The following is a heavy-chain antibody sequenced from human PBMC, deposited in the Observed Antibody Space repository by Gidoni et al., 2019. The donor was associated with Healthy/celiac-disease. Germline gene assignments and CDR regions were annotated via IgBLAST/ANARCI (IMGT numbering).Heavy chain of an antibody. CDR3: ARAPPYYDYIWGSYRFYYGMDV. CDR1: GGSISSGDYY. J-gene: IGHJ6*02. CDR2: IYYSGST. Sequence: QVQLQESGPGLVKPSQTLSLTCTVSGGSISSGDYYWSWIRQPPGKGLEWIGYIYYSGSTYYNPSLKSRVTISVDTSKNQCSLKLSSVTAADTAVYYCARAPPYYDYIWGSYRFYYGMDVWGQGTTVTVSS. V-gene: IGHV4-30-4*01. D-gene: IGHD3-16*02.